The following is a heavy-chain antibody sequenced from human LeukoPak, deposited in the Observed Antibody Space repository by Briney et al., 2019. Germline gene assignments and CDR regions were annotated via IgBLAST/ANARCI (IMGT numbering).Heavy chain of an antibody. CDR3: ARDGYYGSGSYYNEGIYYGMDV. CDR2: ISGSGGNT. D-gene: IGHD3-10*01. J-gene: IGHJ6*02. V-gene: IGHV3-23*01. Sequence: GGSLRLSCAASGFTFNSYAMTWVRQAPGKGLEWVSTISGSGGNTYYADSVKGRFTISRDNSKTTLYLQMNSLRAEDTAVYYCARDGYYGSGSYYNEGIYYGMDVWGQGTTVTVSS. CDR1: GFTFNSYA.